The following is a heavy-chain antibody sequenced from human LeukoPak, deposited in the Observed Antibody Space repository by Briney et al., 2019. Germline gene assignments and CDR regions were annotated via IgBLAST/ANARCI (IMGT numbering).Heavy chain of an antibody. D-gene: IGHD2-2*01. CDR2: ISGSGGST. Sequence: GGSLRLSCAASGFTFSSYAMSWVRQAPGKGLEWVPAISGSGGSTYYADSVKGRFTISRDNSKNTLYLQMNSLRAEDTAVYYCAKVYCSSTSCDAFDIWGQGTMVTVSS. J-gene: IGHJ3*02. CDR1: GFTFSSYA. CDR3: AKVYCSSTSCDAFDI. V-gene: IGHV3-23*01.